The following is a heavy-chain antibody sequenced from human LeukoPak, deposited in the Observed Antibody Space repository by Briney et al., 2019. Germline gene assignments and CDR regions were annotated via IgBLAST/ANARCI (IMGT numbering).Heavy chain of an antibody. J-gene: IGHJ6*04. CDR3: ARSSPELWFGELLTWYYYYGMDV. CDR1: GFTFSSYE. Sequence: PGGSLRLSCAASGFTFSSYEMNRVRQAPGKGLEWVSYISSSGSTIYYADSVKGRFTISRDNAKNSLYLQMNRLRVEDTAVYYCARSSPELWFGELLTWYYYYGMDVWGKGTTVTVSS. V-gene: IGHV3-48*03. D-gene: IGHD3-10*01. CDR2: ISSSGSTI.